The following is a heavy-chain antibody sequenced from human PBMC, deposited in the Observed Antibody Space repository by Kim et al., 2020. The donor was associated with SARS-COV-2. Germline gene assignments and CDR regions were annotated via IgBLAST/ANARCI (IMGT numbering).Heavy chain of an antibody. CDR2: RGST. CDR3: ARGRVPDY. Sequence: RGSTNHTPTLRGRVPISVDTSKNQFSRKLSSVTAADTAVYYCARGRVPDYWGQGTLVTVSS. V-gene: IGHV4-34*01. J-gene: IGHJ4*02.